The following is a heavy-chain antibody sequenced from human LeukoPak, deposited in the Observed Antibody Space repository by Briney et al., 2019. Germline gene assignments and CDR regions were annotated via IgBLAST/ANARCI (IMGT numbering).Heavy chain of an antibody. V-gene: IGHV4-59*08. CDR1: GGSISSYY. CDR2: IYYSGST. D-gene: IGHD3-22*01. CDR3: VGPKGYDSSGYYHIDAFDI. J-gene: IGHJ3*02. Sequence: SETLSLTCTVSGGSISSYYWSWIRQPPGKGLEWIAYIYYSGSTNYYPSLKRRVSISVDTSTNQFSLMLSSGTAADTAVYYYVGPKGYDSSGYYHIDAFDIWGQGTMVTVSS.